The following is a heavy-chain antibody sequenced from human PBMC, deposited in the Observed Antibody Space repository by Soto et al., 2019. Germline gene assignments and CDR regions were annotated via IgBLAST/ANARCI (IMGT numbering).Heavy chain of an antibody. CDR2: LYYSGNT. J-gene: IGHJ5*02. V-gene: IGHV4-39*01. Sequence: QLQLQESGPGLVKPSETLSLTCTVSGGSISSFNYFWGWIRQPPGKGLEWIGSLYYSGNTYYNPSRQSRVTISVDTAKKQCTLTLRSVTAADTAVYYCARGGGSTFNRFDPWGQGTLVTVSP. D-gene: IGHD2-15*01. CDR1: GGSISSFNYF. CDR3: ARGGGSTFNRFDP.